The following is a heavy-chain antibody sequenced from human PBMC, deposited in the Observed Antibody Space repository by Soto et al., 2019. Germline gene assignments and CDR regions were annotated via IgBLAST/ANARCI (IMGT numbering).Heavy chain of an antibody. Sequence: EVQLLESGGGLVQPGGSLRLSCATSGFTFSDHAMHWVRQAPGEGLEWVSGVRGDFVTTPYADSVKGRFTLSRDNSKNTLYLQMNSLRAEDTAIYYCVKEGKMGVEGFDLWGQGTLVTVSS. D-gene: IGHD1-26*01. CDR2: VRGDFVTT. V-gene: IGHV3-23*01. J-gene: IGHJ4*02. CDR1: GFTFSDHA. CDR3: VKEGKMGVEGFDL.